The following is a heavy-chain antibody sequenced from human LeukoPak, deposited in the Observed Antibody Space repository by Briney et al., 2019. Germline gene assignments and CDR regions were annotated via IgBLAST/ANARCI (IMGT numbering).Heavy chain of an antibody. CDR1: GFTFSSHC. D-gene: IGHD3-9*01. J-gene: IGHJ4*02. Sequence: GGSLRLSCAASGFTFSSHCMSWARQAPGKGLEWVANIKQDGSETYYVDSVKGRFTISRDNAKNSLYLQMNSLRAEDTAVYYCVRLSGGFDWRRWVEGTMVGV. CDR2: IKQDGSET. V-gene: IGHV3-7*03. CDR3: VRLSGGFDWRR.